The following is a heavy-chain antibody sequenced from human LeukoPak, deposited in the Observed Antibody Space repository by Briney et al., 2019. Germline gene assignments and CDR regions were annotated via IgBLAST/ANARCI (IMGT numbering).Heavy chain of an antibody. CDR3: ARQGGAGYIALIFDF. V-gene: IGHV3-33*01. Sequence: GGSLRLSFVGSVFTFSSYGFHEVRQAPGKGLEWVAVIWYDGSNKYYADSVKGRFTISRDNSKNTLYLQMNRLRAEDTAGCHCARQGGAGYIALIFDFWGRGPLVTVSS. J-gene: IGHJ4*02. D-gene: IGHD5-12*01. CDR1: VFTFSSYG. CDR2: IWYDGSNK.